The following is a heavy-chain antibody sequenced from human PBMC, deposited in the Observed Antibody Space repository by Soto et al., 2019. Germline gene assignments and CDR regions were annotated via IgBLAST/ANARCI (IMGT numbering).Heavy chain of an antibody. CDR3: ARALADYDFWSGYRGFNYFDY. CDR2: IYYSGST. D-gene: IGHD3-3*01. J-gene: IGHJ4*02. CDR1: GGSISSGGYY. Sequence: QVQLQESGPGLVKPSQTLSLTCTVSGGSISSGGYYWSWIRQHPGKGLEWIGYIYYSGSTYYNPSLTSRVTISVDTSKNQFSLKLSSVTAADTVVYYCARALADYDFWSGYRGFNYFDYWGQGTLVTVSS. V-gene: IGHV4-31*03.